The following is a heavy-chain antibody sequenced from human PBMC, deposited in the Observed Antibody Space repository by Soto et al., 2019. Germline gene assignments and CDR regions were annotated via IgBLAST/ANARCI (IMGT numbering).Heavy chain of an antibody. CDR2: ISYDGSNK. CDR3: AKDDSGRYCDDYCGMDV. V-gene: IGHV3-30*18. CDR1: GFTFSSYG. D-gene: IGHD1-26*01. Sequence: QVQLVESGGGVVQPGRSLRLSCAASGFTFSSYGMHWVRQAPGKGLEWVAVISYDGSNKYYADSVKGRFTISRDNSKNXXYLQVNRLRAEDTAVYYCAKDDSGRYCDDYCGMDVWGQGTTVTVSS. J-gene: IGHJ6*02.